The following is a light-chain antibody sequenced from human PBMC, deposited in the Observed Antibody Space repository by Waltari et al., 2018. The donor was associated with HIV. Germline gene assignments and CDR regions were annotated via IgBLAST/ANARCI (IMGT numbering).Light chain of an antibody. Sequence: QSALTQPASVSASPGQSITISCTGTSSDAGGYNHVSWYRQHPGEAPKVIIYEVNRRPSGVSNRFTASKSGNTASLAISGLQPEDEADYFCSSYTSSSTHVFGPGTKVTVL. CDR3: SSYTSSSTHV. V-gene: IGLV2-14*03. CDR2: EVN. CDR1: SSDAGGYNH. J-gene: IGLJ1*01.